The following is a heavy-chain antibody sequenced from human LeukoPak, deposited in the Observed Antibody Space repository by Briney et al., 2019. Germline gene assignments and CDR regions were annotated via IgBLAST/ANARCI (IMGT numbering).Heavy chain of an antibody. D-gene: IGHD3-10*01. Sequence: PSETLSLTCTVSGGSISSYYWSWIRQPPGKGLEWIGYIHYSGSTNYSPSLKSRVTISVDTSKNQFSLKLSSVTAADTAVYYCARAPYYYGSGSYLGFDYWGQGTLVTVSS. CDR3: ARAPYYYGSGSYLGFDY. CDR1: GGSISSYY. V-gene: IGHV4-59*01. CDR2: IHYSGST. J-gene: IGHJ4*02.